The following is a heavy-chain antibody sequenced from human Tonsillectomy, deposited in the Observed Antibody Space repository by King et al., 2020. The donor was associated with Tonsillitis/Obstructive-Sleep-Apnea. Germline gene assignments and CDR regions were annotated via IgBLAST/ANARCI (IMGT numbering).Heavy chain of an antibody. CDR1: GFTFEDYA. J-gene: IGHJ3*02. Sequence: QLVQSGGGLIQPGRSLRLSCAASGFTFEDYAMHWVRQAPGKGLEWVSSINWNSGNIGYADSVKGRFTIARDNAKNSLYLQMNSLRAEDTALYYCAKDPVSGVDEVYAFDIWGQGTMVTVSS. CDR2: INWNSGNI. V-gene: IGHV3-9*01. CDR3: AKDPVSGVDEVYAFDI. D-gene: IGHD3-10*01.